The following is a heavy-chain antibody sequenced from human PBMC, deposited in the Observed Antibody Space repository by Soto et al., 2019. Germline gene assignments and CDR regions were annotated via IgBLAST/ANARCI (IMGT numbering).Heavy chain of an antibody. CDR2: ISGSGGST. CDR1: GFTFSSYA. D-gene: IGHD6-13*01. V-gene: IGHV3-23*01. J-gene: IGHJ5*02. CDR3: AKSSHSRPRTNWFDP. Sequence: PGGSLRLSCAASGFTFSSYAMSFCRHPPRKGLEWVSAISGSGGSTYYADSVKGRFTISRDNSKNTLYLQMNSLRAEDTAVYYCAKSSHSRPRTNWFDPWGQGILVTVSS.